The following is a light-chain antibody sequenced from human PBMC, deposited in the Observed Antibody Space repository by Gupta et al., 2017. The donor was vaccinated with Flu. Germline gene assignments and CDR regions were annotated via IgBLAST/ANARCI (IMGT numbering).Light chain of an antibody. CDR1: QSVSNF. V-gene: IGKV3-11*01. J-gene: IGKJ5*01. Sequence: PATLSWSPGERATHSCRASQSVSNFLGWYQQKPGQAPRLLIYDATSRATGITARFSGSGSGTDFTLTISSLEPEDFGVYYCRQRSDCPITFGQGTLLEIK. CDR2: DAT. CDR3: RQRSDCPIT.